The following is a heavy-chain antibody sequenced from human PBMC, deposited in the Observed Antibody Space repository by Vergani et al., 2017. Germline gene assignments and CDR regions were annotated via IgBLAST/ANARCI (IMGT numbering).Heavy chain of an antibody. CDR3: ARDYYDSSGYYYRREYFQH. D-gene: IGHD3-22*01. CDR2: IIPIFGTA. CDR1: GGTFSSYA. V-gene: IGHV1-69*01. Sequence: QVQLVQSGAEVKKPGSSVKVSCKASGGTFSSYAISWVRQAPGQGLEWMGGIIPIFGTANYAQKFQGRVTITAYESTSTAYMELSSLRSEDTAVYYCARDYYDSSGYYYRREYFQHWGQGTLVTVSS. J-gene: IGHJ1*01.